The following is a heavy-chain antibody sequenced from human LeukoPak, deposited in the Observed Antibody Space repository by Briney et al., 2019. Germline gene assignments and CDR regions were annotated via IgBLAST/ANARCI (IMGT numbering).Heavy chain of an antibody. CDR1: DYTFINYG. J-gene: IGHJ6*03. CDR2: ISAFDSNT. CDR3: ARDLKAVAYYYYMDV. D-gene: IGHD4-23*01. V-gene: IGHV1-18*01. Sequence: ASVKVSCKASDYTFINYGISWVRQAPGQGLEWMGWISAFDSNTNYQQNLEGRVSLTTDTSTSTAYMELESLRSDDTAVYYCARDLKAVAYYYYMDVWGKGTTVTVSS.